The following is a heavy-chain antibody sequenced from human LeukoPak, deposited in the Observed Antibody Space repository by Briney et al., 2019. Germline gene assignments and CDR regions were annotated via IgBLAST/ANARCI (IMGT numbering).Heavy chain of an antibody. D-gene: IGHD6-6*01. J-gene: IGHJ5*02. V-gene: IGHV4-59*01. CDR1: GGSISNYY. CDR3: ARDKAGRSITARPGWFDP. Sequence: SETLSLTCTVSGGSISNYYWSWIRQPPGKGLEWIGYIYYSGSTNYNPSLKSRVTISVDTSKNQFSLKLSSVTAADTAVYYCARDKAGRSITARPGWFDPWGQGSLVTVSS. CDR2: IYYSGST.